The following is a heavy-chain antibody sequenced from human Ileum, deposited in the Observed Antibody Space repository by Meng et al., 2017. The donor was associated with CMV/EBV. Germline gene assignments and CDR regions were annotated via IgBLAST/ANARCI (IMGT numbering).Heavy chain of an antibody. CDR2: INTNTGNP. J-gene: IGHJ4*02. D-gene: IGHD5-24*01. CDR1: GYSFITYG. Sequence: QVQLVQPGSELRESGASRKISCKTSGYSFITYGINWVRQAPGQRLEWMGWINTNTGNPTYAQDFTGRFVFSLDTSVSTTYLQINSLRTEDSAVYYCTRGDGDHSSKFDYWGQGTLVTVSS. CDR3: TRGDGDHSSKFDY. V-gene: IGHV7-4-1*02.